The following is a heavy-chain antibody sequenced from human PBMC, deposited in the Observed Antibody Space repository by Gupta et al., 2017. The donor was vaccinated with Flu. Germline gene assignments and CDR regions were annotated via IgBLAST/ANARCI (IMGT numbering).Heavy chain of an antibody. CDR2: IGRSGRGT. J-gene: IGHJ2*01. D-gene: IGHD3-10*01. V-gene: IGHV3-23*01. Sequence: EVQLLESGGDLVQPGGSLRLSCAASGFTFSNYAMSWVRQAPGKGLEWVSGIGRSGRGTYYADSVKGRFTVSRDNAKNTLYLQMSSLRAEDTAVYYCAKGGPAATMDSRWWFFDLWGRGTLVTVSS. CDR1: GFTFSNYA. CDR3: AKGGPAATMDSRWWFFDL.